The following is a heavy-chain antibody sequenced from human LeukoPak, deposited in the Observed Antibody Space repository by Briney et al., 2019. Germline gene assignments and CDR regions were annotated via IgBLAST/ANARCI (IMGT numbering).Heavy chain of an antibody. CDR1: GFTFNTYV. CDR3: VRDKDGYNF. CDR2: IDTDGKTT. D-gene: IGHD5-24*01. Sequence: GGSLTLSCAASGFTFNTYVMHWVRHAPGKGLVWVARIDTDGKTTTYADSVKGRFTISRDNAKNMLYVQMNSLRAEDTAVYYCVRDKDGYNFWGQDTLDSVSS. J-gene: IGHJ1*01. V-gene: IGHV3-74*01.